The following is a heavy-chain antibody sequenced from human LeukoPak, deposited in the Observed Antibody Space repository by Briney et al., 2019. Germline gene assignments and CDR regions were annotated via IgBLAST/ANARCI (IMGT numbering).Heavy chain of an antibody. CDR2: ISGSGGST. CDR1: GSTFSSYA. V-gene: IGHV3-23*01. D-gene: IGHD1-26*01. Sequence: GGSLRLSCAASGSTFSSYAMSWVRQAPGKGLEWVSAISGSGGSTYYADSVKGRFTISRDNSKNTLYLQMSSLRAEDTAVYYCAKDLSGGPYYWGQGTLVTVSS. J-gene: IGHJ4*02. CDR3: AKDLSGGPYY.